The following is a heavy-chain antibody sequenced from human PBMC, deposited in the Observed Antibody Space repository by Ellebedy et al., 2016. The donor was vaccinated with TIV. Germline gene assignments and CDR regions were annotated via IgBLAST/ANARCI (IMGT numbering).Heavy chain of an antibody. CDR2: IWYDGSNR. V-gene: IGHV3-33*01. Sequence: GGSLRLSXVASGLKFRTDGMTWVRQAPGKGLEWVAVIWYDGSNRNYAESAKGRFTVSRDNSKSTLYLQMNSLRVDDTAVYYCARDGGDYWGQGTLVTVSS. J-gene: IGHJ4*02. CDR1: GLKFRTDG. CDR3: ARDGGDY.